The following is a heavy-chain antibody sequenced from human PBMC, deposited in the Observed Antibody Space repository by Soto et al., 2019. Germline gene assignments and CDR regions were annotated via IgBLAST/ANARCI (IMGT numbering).Heavy chain of an antibody. J-gene: IGHJ5*02. V-gene: IGHV4-39*01. D-gene: IGHD1-20*01. CDR3: TRRYNWNDYYFDP. CDR2: SYYSVTS. Sequence: SETLSLTCTVSGGSIRVQSYYWTWIRQTPGKGLEWVGSSYYSVTSYFNPALKGRVTISVDTSTNQFPLRLTSVTAADTAVYYCTRRYNWNDYYFDPWGQGTLVTVSS. CDR1: GGSIRVQSYY.